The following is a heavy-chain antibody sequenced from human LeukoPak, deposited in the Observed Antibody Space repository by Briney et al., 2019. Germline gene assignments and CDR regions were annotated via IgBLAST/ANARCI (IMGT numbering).Heavy chain of an antibody. V-gene: IGHV3-7*01. CDR1: GFTFSSYW. Sequence: PGGSLRLSCAASGFTFSSYWMSWVRQAPGKGLEWVANIRQDESEKYYVDSVKGRFTISRDNAKNSLYLQMSSLRAEDTAVYYCTNSDDYGDYWGQGTLVTVSS. J-gene: IGHJ4*02. CDR3: TNSDDYGDY. CDR2: IRQDESEK.